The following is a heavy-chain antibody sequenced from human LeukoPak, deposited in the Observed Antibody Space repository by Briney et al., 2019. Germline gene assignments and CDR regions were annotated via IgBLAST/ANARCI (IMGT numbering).Heavy chain of an antibody. CDR2: VNPSSGGT. CDR1: GYSFTAYY. V-gene: IGHV1-2*02. D-gene: IGHD5-24*01. J-gene: IGHJ4*02. CDR3: ATSEISTIKNFDH. Sequence: ASVKVSCKASGYSFTAYYIHWVRQAPAQGLEWMGWVNPSSGGTNFAEKFQGRVTMTRDTSISTAYMELSRLRSDDTAVYYCATSEISTIKNFDHWGQGTLVTVSS.